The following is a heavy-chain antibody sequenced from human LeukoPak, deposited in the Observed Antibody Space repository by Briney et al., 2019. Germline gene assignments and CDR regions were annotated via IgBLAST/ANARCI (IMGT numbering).Heavy chain of an antibody. CDR2: INPNSGGT. J-gene: IGHJ4*02. CDR3: ARGYSSSWLDY. CDR1: GYTFTAFY. V-gene: IGHV1-2*06. Sequence: ASVKVSCKASGYTFTAFYMHWVRQAPGQGLEWMGRINPNSGGTKYAQKFQGRVTMTTDASINTAYLELSRLRSDDTAVYYCARGYSSSWLDYWGQGTLVTVSS. D-gene: IGHD6-13*01.